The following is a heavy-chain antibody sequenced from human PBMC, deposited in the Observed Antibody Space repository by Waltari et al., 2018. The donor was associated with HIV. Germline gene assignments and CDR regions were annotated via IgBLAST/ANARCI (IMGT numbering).Heavy chain of an antibody. J-gene: IGHJ4*02. CDR1: GFSVTNYH. V-gene: IGHV3-30*02. CDR2: IGFQGNND. Sequence: QVEVVQSGGGVVQPGGTLRLSCAASGFSVTNYHIHWVRQAPGKGLEWVAFIGFQGNNDQYADSVKGRFTTSRDTSKNTVYLQMDSPRPEDTAVYYCAKDYGVQSYVFDTWGQGAQVIVSS. CDR3: AKDYGVQSYVFDT. D-gene: IGHD3-16*01.